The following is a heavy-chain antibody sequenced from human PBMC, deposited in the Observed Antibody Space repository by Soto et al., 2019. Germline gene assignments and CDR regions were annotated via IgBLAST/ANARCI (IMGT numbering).Heavy chain of an antibody. CDR2: ISAYNGNT. Sequence: ASVKVSCRASGYTFTSYGISWVRQAPGQGLEWMGWISAYNGNTNYAQKLQGRVTMTTDTSTSTAYMELRSLRSDDTAVYYCARDSDVLFGVVIISGLDYWGQGTLVTVSS. CDR1: GYTFTSYG. CDR3: ARDSDVLFGVVIISGLDY. V-gene: IGHV1-18*04. J-gene: IGHJ4*02. D-gene: IGHD3-3*01.